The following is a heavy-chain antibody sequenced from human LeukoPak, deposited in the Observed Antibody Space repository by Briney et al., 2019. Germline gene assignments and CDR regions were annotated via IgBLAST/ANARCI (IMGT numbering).Heavy chain of an antibody. Sequence: GGSLRLSCAASGFTFSSYAMGWVRQAPGKGLECVSAISGSGGSPHYAVSVKGRFTISRDNSKSTLYLQMTSLRAEDTAVYYCAKDRHVSASYNMDVWGKGTTVTVSS. V-gene: IGHV3-23*01. J-gene: IGHJ6*03. CDR3: AKDRHVSASYNMDV. D-gene: IGHD5/OR15-5a*01. CDR2: ISGSGGSP. CDR1: GFTFSSYA.